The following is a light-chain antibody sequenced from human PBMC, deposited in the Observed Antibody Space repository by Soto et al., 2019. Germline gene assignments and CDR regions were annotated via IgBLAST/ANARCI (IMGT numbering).Light chain of an antibody. V-gene: IGKV3-20*01. CDR3: QYYGSSPWT. CDR1: QSVSSNY. CDR2: SAF. Sequence: EIVLPQSPGTLSLSPGERGTLSCRASQSVSSNYLAWYQQKPGQAPRLLIYSAFSRATAIPDRFSGSGSGTDFTLTISRLEPEDFAVYYCQYYGSSPWTFGQGTKVEIK. J-gene: IGKJ1*01.